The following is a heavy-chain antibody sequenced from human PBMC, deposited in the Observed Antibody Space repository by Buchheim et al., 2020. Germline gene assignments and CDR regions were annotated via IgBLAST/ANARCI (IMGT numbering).Heavy chain of an antibody. CDR3: ARDDHYHSSGYYPFIY. J-gene: IGHJ4*02. D-gene: IGHD3-22*01. CDR2: IYHDGSS. Sequence: QLQLQESGPGLVKPSETLSLTCSVPGGSISRTIYYWGWIRQPPGKGLEWIGSIYHDGSSYYNPSLKSRVTLSVDKSKNQFSLKLSSVTAADTAVYYCARDDHYHSSGYYPFIYWGQGTL. CDR1: GGSISRTIYY. V-gene: IGHV4-39*07.